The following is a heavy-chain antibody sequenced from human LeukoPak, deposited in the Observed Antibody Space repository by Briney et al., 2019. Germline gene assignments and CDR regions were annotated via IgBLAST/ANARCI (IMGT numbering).Heavy chain of an antibody. CDR2: IYYSGST. CDR1: GGSISSSSYY. CDR3: ARLLKLWELYYFGY. D-gene: IGHD1-26*01. Sequence: SETLSLTCAVSGGSISSSSYYWGWIRQPPGKGLEWIGSIYYSGSTYYNPSLKSRVTISVDTSKNQFSLKLSSVTAADTAVYYCARLLKLWELYYFGYWGQGTLVTVSS. J-gene: IGHJ4*02. V-gene: IGHV4-39*01.